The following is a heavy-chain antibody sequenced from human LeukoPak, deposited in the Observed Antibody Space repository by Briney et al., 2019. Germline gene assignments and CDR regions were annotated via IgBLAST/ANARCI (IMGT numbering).Heavy chain of an antibody. D-gene: IGHD2-2*01. CDR1: GFTFSSYG. Sequence: GGSLRLSCAASGFTFSSYGMHWVRQAPGKGLEWVAFIRYDGSNKYYADSVKGRFTISRDNSKNTLYLQMNSLRAEDTAVYYCAKDLEYCSSTSCYDYYCGMDVWGQGTTVTVSS. CDR2: IRYDGSNK. J-gene: IGHJ6*02. V-gene: IGHV3-30*02. CDR3: AKDLEYCSSTSCYDYYCGMDV.